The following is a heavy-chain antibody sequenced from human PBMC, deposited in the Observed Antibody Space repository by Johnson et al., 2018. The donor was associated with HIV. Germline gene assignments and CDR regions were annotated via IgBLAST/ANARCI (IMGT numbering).Heavy chain of an antibody. Sequence: VQLVESGGGLVQPGRSLRLSCAASGFTFSSYWMSWVRQAPGKGLEWVANIKQDGSDRYYVDSVKGRFTISRDNAQNSLYLQMNSLRAEDTAVYYCGRERTGAGTAFDIWGQGTMVTVSS. CDR1: GFTFSSYW. CDR2: IKQDGSDR. V-gene: IGHV3-7*01. CDR3: GRERTGAGTAFDI. J-gene: IGHJ3*02. D-gene: IGHD1-1*01.